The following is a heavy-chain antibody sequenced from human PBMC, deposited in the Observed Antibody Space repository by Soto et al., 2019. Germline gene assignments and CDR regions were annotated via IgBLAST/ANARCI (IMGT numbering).Heavy chain of an antibody. Sequence: VASVKVSCKASGYTFTSYAMHWVRQAPGQRREWMGWINAGNGNTKYSQKFQGRVTITRDTSASTAYMELSSLRSEDTAVYYCASGMVRGAPGYAFDIWGQGTMVTVSS. J-gene: IGHJ3*02. CDR2: INAGNGNT. D-gene: IGHD3-10*01. CDR3: ASGMVRGAPGYAFDI. V-gene: IGHV1-3*01. CDR1: GYTFTSYA.